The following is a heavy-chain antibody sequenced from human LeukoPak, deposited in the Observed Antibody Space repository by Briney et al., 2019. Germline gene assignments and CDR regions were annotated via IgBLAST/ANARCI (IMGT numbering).Heavy chain of an antibody. D-gene: IGHD4-17*01. CDR3: ARVDYGDYSRYYYGMDV. CDR2: INHSGST. CDR1: GGSFSGYY. V-gene: IGHV4-34*01. Sequence: SETLSLTCAVCGGSFSGYYWSWIRQPPGKGLEWIGEINHSGSTNYNPSLKSRVTISVDTSKNQFSLKLSSVTAADTALYYCARVDYGDYSRYYYGMDVWGQGTTVTVSS. J-gene: IGHJ6*02.